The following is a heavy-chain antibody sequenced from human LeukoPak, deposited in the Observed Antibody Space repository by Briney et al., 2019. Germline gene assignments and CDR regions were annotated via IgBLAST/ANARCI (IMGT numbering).Heavy chain of an antibody. V-gene: IGHV3-23*01. D-gene: IGHD3-10*01. Sequence: PGGSLRLSCAASGFTFSSYAMSWVRQAPGKGLEWVSAISGSGGSTYYADSVKGRFTTSRDNSKNTLYLQMNSLRAEDTAVYYCARDLWFGELLPLEDYWGQGTLVTVSS. CDR3: ARDLWFGELLPLEDY. CDR2: ISGSGGST. J-gene: IGHJ4*02. CDR1: GFTFSSYA.